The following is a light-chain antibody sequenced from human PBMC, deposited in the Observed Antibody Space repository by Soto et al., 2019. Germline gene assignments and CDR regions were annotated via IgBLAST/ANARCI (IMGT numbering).Light chain of an antibody. Sequence: DVVMTQSPDSLAVSLGERATINCKSSQSVLHSSNNKNYLAWYQKKPGQPPKLLIYWASTRESGVPDRFSGXGXGTDXXXXXXXXQAEXVAXXXXXXXYTTLTWTFGQGTKVEIK. V-gene: IGKV4-1*01. CDR3: XXXYTTLTWT. J-gene: IGKJ1*01. CDR1: QSVLHSSNNKNY. CDR2: WAS.